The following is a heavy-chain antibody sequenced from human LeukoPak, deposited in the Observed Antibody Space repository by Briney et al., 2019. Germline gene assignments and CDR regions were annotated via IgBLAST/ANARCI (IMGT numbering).Heavy chain of an antibody. Sequence: PSETLSPTCAVSGGSVSRSNWWNWVRQPPGKGLEWIGEIHHSGSTNYNPSLKSRVTMSVDKSKNQFSLKLSSVTAADTAVYYCARTEAFCSDTSCSNWFDPWGQGTLVTVS. D-gene: IGHD2-2*01. V-gene: IGHV4-4*02. CDR3: ARTEAFCSDTSCSNWFDP. CDR1: GGSVSRSNW. CDR2: IHHSGST. J-gene: IGHJ5*02.